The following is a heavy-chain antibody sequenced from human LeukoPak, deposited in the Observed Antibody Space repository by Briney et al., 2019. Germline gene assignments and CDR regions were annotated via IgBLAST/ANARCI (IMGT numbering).Heavy chain of an antibody. J-gene: IGHJ6*02. CDR2: ISYSGTT. V-gene: IGHV4-59*08. CDR1: GGSISSNY. D-gene: IGHD3-10*01. CDR3: TRQSEFCYNGMDV. Sequence: SETLSLTCTVSGGSISSNYWSWIRQPPGKGLEWIGYISYSGTTSYNPSLESRVTISVDTSKNQFSLRLSSVTAADTGVYYCTRQSEFCYNGMDVWGQGTTVTVSS.